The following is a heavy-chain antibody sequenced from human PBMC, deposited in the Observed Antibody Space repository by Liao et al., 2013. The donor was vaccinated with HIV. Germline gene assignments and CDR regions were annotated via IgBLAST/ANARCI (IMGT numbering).Heavy chain of an antibody. D-gene: IGHD3-22*01. CDR1: GGSFSGYY. CDR3: ARGGSYYDSSGYLVDY. V-gene: IGHV4-34*01. J-gene: IGHJ4*02. CDR2: IIHGGSS. Sequence: QVQLQQWGAGLLKPSETLSLTCAVYGGSFSGYYWTWIRQSPGRGLEWIGEIIHGGSSYYNPSLKSRVTISADTSKNQFSLKLNSVTAADTAVYYCARGGSYYDSSGYLVDYWGQGTLVTVSS.